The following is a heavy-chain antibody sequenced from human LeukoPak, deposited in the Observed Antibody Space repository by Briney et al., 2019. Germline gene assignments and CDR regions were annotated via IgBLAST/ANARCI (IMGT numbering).Heavy chain of an antibody. CDR3: ARGATGSYLGGTYYFDY. J-gene: IGHJ4*02. D-gene: IGHD3-10*01. Sequence: SETLSLTCAVSGGSISSSNWWSWVRQPPGKGLEWIGEIYHSGSTNYNPSLKSRVTISVDKSKNQFSLKLSSVTAADTAVYYCARGATGSYLGGTYYFDYWGQGTLVTVSS. CDR2: IYHSGST. CDR1: GGSISSSNW. V-gene: IGHV4-4*02.